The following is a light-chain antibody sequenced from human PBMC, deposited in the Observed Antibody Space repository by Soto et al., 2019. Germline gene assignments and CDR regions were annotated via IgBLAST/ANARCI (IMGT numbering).Light chain of an antibody. CDR1: SSDVGGYNY. Sequence: QSALTQPRSVSGSPGQSVTISCTGTSSDVGGYNYVSWYQQRPGKAPKLMIYDVSNRPSGVPDRFSGSKSGNTASLTISGLQAEDEADYYCCSYAGSDTLVFGGGTKLTVL. V-gene: IGLV2-11*01. J-gene: IGLJ3*02. CDR3: CSYAGSDTLV. CDR2: DVS.